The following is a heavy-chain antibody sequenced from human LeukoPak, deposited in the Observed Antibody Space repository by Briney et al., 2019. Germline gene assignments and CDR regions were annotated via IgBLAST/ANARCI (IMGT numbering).Heavy chain of an antibody. V-gene: IGHV3-11*01. CDR3: ASGYSGGSGSYYTLFFDY. CDR2: ISSSGSTI. CDR1: GFTFSDYY. J-gene: IGHJ4*02. Sequence: PGGSLRLSRAASGFTFSDYYMSWIRQAPGKGLEWVSYISSSGSTIYYADSVKGRFTISRDNAKNSLYLQMNSLRAEDTAVYYCASGYSGGSGSYYTLFFDYWGQGTLVTVSS. D-gene: IGHD3-10*01.